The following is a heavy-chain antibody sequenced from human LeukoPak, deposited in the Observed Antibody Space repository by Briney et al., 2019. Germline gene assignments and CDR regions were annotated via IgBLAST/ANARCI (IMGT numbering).Heavy chain of an antibody. V-gene: IGHV1-69*04. CDR1: GGTFSSYA. J-gene: IGHJ3*02. D-gene: IGHD3-22*01. CDR2: IIPILGIA. Sequence: SVTVSCKASGGTFSSYAISWVRQAPGQGLEWMGRIIPILGIANYAQKFQGRVTITADKSTSTAYMELSSLRSEDTAVYYCARVKVYYDSSGYPNAFDIWGQGTMVTVSS. CDR3: ARVKVYYDSSGYPNAFDI.